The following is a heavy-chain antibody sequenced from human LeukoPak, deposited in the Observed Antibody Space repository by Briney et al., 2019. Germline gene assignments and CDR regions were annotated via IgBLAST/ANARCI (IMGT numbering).Heavy chain of an antibody. CDR2: IAYHGNTE. J-gene: IGHJ5*02. CDR1: GFTFSSYA. Sequence: GRSLRLSCAASGFTFSSYAMHSVRQAPGKGPEWVAMIAYHGNTEYYGDSVKGRFAISRDNSKNTLYLQMDSLRAEDTAVYHCAKDWGSGGWYNYFDPWGQGTLVTASS. V-gene: IGHV3-30*09. CDR3: AKDWGSGGWYNYFDP. D-gene: IGHD6-19*01.